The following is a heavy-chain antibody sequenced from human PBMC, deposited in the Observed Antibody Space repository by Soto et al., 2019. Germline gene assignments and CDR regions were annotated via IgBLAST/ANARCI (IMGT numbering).Heavy chain of an antibody. CDR3: GKIDGSGCYFAYDH. Sequence: EVQLLESGGGLVQPGGSLRLSCAASGFTFSSYAMSWVRQAPGKGLEGVSAISGSGVSTYYTDSVKGRFTISRDNFQSKPYPEMKRLRAADTGVNYLGKIDGSGCYFAYDHWGQGTLGSVFS. V-gene: IGHV3-23*01. J-gene: IGHJ4*02. CDR1: GFTFSSYA. CDR2: ISGSGVST. D-gene: IGHD2-15*01.